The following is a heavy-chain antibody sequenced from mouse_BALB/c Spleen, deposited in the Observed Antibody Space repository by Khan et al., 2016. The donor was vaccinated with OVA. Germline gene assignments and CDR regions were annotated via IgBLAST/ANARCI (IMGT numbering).Heavy chain of an antibody. Sequence: QVQLKQSGPGLVAPSQSLSITCTVSGFSLTSYGVSWVRQSPGKGLEWLGVIWGDGSTNYHSTLISRLIISKDNSKSQVFLKLTGLQTDDTATYYCAKFTPDYHSMDYLGQGTSVTVSS. V-gene: IGHV2-3*01. CDR1: GFSLTSYG. CDR3: AKFTPDYHSMDY. J-gene: IGHJ4*01. CDR2: IWGDGST. D-gene: IGHD1-1*01.